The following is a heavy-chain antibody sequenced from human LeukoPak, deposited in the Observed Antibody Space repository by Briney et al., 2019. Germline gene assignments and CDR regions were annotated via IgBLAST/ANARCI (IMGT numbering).Heavy chain of an antibody. CDR3: ARHAFYCSGGSCYSLVAFDI. D-gene: IGHD2-15*01. Sequence: SETLSLTCTVSGGSISSSSYYWSWIRQPPGKGLEWIGYIYYSGSTNYNPSLKSRVTVSVDTSKNQFSLKLSSVTAADTAVYYCARHAFYCSGGSCYSLVAFDIWGQGTMVTVSS. V-gene: IGHV4-61*01. CDR1: GGSISSSSYY. J-gene: IGHJ3*02. CDR2: IYYSGST.